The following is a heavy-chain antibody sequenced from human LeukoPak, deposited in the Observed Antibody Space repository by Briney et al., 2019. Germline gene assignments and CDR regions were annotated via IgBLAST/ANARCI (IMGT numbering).Heavy chain of an antibody. D-gene: IGHD3-22*01. Sequence: SQTLSLTCAISGDSVSSNSAAWNWIRQSPSRGLEWLGRTYYRSKWYNDYAVSAKSRITINTDKSKNQFSLQLNSVTPEDTAVYYCARARAYYDSSGYLNWFDPWGQGTLVTVSS. CDR3: ARARAYYDSSGYLNWFDP. CDR1: GDSVSSNSAA. V-gene: IGHV6-1*01. CDR2: TYYRSKWYN. J-gene: IGHJ5*02.